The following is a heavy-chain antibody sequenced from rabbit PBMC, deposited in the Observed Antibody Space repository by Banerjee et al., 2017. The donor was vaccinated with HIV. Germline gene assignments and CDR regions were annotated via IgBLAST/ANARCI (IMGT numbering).Heavy chain of an antibody. Sequence: QEQLVEFGGDLVQPEGSLTLTCTASGFDFSSGYDMCWVRQAPGKGLEWIGCIWTGDSGSTWYASWAKGRSTISKISSTTVTLQMTSLTAADTAAYFCARHLTGSRDRYYFNLWGQGTLVTVS. CDR3: ARHLTGSRDRYYFNL. D-gene: IGHD4-2*01. CDR2: IWTGDSGST. V-gene: IGHV1S45*01. J-gene: IGHJ4*01. CDR1: GFDFSSGYD.